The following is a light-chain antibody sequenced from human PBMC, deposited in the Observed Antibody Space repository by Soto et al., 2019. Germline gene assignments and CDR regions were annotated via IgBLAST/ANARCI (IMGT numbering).Light chain of an antibody. J-gene: IGKJ1*01. CDR2: GAS. CDR3: QQYDTSPWT. Sequence: EIVLTQSPGTLSLSPGQRATLSCRASQSVSNTYLAWYQQKPGQAPRLLIYGASGRATGVPDRFSGSGSGTDFTLTISRLEPEDFAVYYCQQYDTSPWTFGLGTKVEIK. V-gene: IGKV3-20*01. CDR1: QSVSNTY.